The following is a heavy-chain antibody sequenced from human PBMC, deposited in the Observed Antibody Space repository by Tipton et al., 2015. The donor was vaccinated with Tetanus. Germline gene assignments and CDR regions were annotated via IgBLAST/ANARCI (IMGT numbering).Heavy chain of an antibody. CDR2: IYESGDT. CDR3: ARHQSGYFTPFDY. J-gene: IGHJ4*02. CDR1: GGSIRGGTFY. V-gene: IGHV4-39*01. D-gene: IGHD3-3*01. Sequence: LRLSCTVSGGSIRGGTFYWGWIRQPPGKGLEWIGSIYESGDTYYIPSLKSRVTISVDTSKNQFSLNLNSMAAADTGVYYGARHQSGYFTPFDYWGQGNLVTVSS.